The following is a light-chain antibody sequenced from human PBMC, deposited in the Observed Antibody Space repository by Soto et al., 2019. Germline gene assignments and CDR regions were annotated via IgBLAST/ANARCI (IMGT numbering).Light chain of an antibody. CDR2: GAS. J-gene: IGKJ1*01. Sequence: EIVMTQSPGTLSLPPGERATLSCRASQSVSSSYLAWYQQKPGQAPRLLIYGASNRATGIPDRFSGSGSGTDFTLTISRLEPEDFAVYYCQQYDTSPWTFGQGTKVDIK. CDR1: QSVSSSY. V-gene: IGKV3-20*01. CDR3: QQYDTSPWT.